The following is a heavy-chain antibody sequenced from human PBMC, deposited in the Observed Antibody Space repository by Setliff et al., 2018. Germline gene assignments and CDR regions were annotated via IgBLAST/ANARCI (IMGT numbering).Heavy chain of an antibody. CDR3: VRPSAGYSRPFDV. V-gene: IGHV5-51*01. CDR1: GYIFTNYW. CDR2: IYPGDSDT. J-gene: IGHJ3*01. Sequence: PGESLKISCKASGYIFTNYWIGWVRQMPGKGLEWMGVIYPGDSDTRYSPSFQGQVTISADKSINTAYLQWSSLKASDTAMYYCVRPSAGYSRPFDVWGQGTMVTVSS. D-gene: IGHD2-15*01.